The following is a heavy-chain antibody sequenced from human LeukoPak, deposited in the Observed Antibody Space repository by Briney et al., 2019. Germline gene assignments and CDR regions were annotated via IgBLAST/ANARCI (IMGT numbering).Heavy chain of an antibody. CDR3: AKTFVDTAMVSLGYSDY. J-gene: IGHJ4*02. Sequence: PGGSLRLSCAASGFTFSSYAMSWVRQAPGKGLEWVSAISGSGGSTYYADSVKGRFTISRDNSKNTLYLQMNSLRAEDTAVYYCAKTFVDTAMVSLGYSDYWGQGTLVTVSS. CDR2: ISGSGGST. CDR1: GFTFSSYA. V-gene: IGHV3-23*01. D-gene: IGHD5-18*01.